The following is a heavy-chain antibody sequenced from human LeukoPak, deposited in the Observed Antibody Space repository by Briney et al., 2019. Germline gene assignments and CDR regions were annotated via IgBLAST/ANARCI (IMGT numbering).Heavy chain of an antibody. CDR1: GGSISSYY. D-gene: IGHD6-19*01. Sequence: SETLSLTCTVSGGSISSYYWSWIRQPPGKGLEWIGYIYYSGSTNYNPSLKSRVTISVDTTKNQFSLKLSSVTAADTAVYYCARHTGSGWNWAQGTLVTVSS. CDR3: ARHTGSGWN. V-gene: IGHV4-59*08. J-gene: IGHJ4*02. CDR2: IYYSGST.